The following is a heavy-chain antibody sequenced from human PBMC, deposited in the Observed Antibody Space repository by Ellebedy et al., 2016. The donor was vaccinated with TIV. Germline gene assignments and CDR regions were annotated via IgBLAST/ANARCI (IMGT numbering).Heavy chain of an antibody. CDR1: GFNLRKYW. D-gene: IGHD1-7*01. CDR3: ASDDPENSLAN. CDR2: IRENGSEK. V-gene: IGHV3-7*01. Sequence: GESLKISXAASGFNLRKYWMTWVRQAPGKGLEWVATIRENGSEKFYVDSLKGRFTISRDDATDSLFLEMNGLTAEDTAVYYCASDDPENSLANWGQGTLVTVSS. J-gene: IGHJ4*02.